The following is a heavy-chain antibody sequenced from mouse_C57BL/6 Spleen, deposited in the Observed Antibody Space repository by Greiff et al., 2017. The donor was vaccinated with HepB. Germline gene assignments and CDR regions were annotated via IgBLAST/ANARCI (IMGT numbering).Heavy chain of an antibody. CDR1: GYSITSGYY. CDR3: ARYDYDFDY. V-gene: IGHV3-6*01. CDR2: ISYDGSN. D-gene: IGHD2-4*01. J-gene: IGHJ2*01. Sequence: VQLKQSGPGLVKPSQSLSLTCSVTGYSITSGYYWNWIRQFPGNKLEWMGYISYDGSNNYNPSLKNRISITRETSKNQFFLKLNSVTTEDTATYDCARYDYDFDYWGQGTTLTVSS.